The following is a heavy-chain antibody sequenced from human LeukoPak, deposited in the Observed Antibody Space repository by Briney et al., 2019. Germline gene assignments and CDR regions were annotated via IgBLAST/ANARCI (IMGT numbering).Heavy chain of an antibody. Sequence: ASVKVSCKTSGFTFTTHDINWVRQATGKGLEWMGWMNPGSGDTGYEQRFQGRVTMTRDTSISTAYMELSSLTSEDAAVYYCARGLGSYDTTWYPPLRYWGQGTLVTVSS. D-gene: IGHD2/OR15-2a*01. J-gene: IGHJ4*02. V-gene: IGHV1-8*02. CDR1: GFTFTTHD. CDR2: MNPGSGDT. CDR3: ARGLGSYDTTWYPPLRY.